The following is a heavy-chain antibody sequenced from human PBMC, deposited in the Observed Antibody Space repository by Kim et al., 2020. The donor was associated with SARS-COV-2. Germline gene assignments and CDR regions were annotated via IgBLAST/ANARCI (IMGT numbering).Heavy chain of an antibody. D-gene: IGHD6-13*01. J-gene: IGHJ4*02. CDR1: DGSLRGYY. CDR3: ARGGRQHDFDL. V-gene: IGHV4-34*01. Sequence: SETLSLTCAVYDGSLRGYYWSWIRQPPGKGLEWIGEINHSGSTNYTSLKSRVTISIDTSKNQFSLKMISVTAADTAVYYCARGGRQHDFDLWGQGTLVTVSS. CDR2: INHSGST.